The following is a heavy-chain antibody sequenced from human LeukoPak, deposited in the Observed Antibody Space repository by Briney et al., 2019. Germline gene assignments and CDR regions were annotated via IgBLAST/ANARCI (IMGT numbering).Heavy chain of an antibody. D-gene: IGHD4-23*01. Sequence: SETLSLTCTVSGGSISSSSYYWGWIRQPPGKGLEWIGYIYYSGSTNYNPSLKSRVTISVDMSKNQFSLKLSSVTAADTAVYYCARVSDYGGNPIDYWGQGTLVTVSS. CDR1: GGSISSSSYY. CDR3: ARVSDYGGNPIDY. J-gene: IGHJ4*02. V-gene: IGHV4-61*05. CDR2: IYYSGST.